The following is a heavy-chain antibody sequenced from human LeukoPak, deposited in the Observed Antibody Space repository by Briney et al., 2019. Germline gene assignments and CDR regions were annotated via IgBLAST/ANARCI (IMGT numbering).Heavy chain of an antibody. Sequence: SETLSLTCTVFGGSISSSYWSWIRQPPGKGLEWIGYIYYSGITNYNPSLKTRVTISVDTSKNQFSLKLSSVTAADTAVYYCARLPTSWFDPWGQGTLVTVSS. CDR3: ARLPTSWFDP. CDR1: GGSISSSY. J-gene: IGHJ5*02. V-gene: IGHV4-59*08. CDR2: IYYSGIT.